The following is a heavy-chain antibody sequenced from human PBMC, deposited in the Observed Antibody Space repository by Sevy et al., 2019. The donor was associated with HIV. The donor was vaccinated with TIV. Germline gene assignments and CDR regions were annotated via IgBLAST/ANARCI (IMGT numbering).Heavy chain of an antibody. Sequence: GGSLRLSCAASGFTFGTYTMNWVHQAPGKGLEWVSAISGSGGSTYYTDSVKGRFTISRDNSKTTLYLQMNSLRAEDTAVYYCAKGDTSFYGMDVWGQGTTVTVSS. CDR3: AKGDTSFYGMDV. J-gene: IGHJ6*02. V-gene: IGHV3-23*01. D-gene: IGHD5-18*01. CDR1: GFTFGTYT. CDR2: ISGSGGST.